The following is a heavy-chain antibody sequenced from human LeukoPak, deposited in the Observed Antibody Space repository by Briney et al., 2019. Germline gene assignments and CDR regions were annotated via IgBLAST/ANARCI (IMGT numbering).Heavy chain of an antibody. CDR3: ASLYYDSSGYYYTFDY. CDR1: GGSISRYY. CDR2: IYYSGST. Sequence: SETLSLTCTVSGGSISRYYWSWIRQPPGKGLEWIGYIYYSGSTNYNPSLKSRVTISVDTSKNQFSLKLSSVTAADTAVYYCASLYYDSSGYYYTFDYWGQGTLVTVSS. V-gene: IGHV4-59*01. J-gene: IGHJ4*02. D-gene: IGHD3-22*01.